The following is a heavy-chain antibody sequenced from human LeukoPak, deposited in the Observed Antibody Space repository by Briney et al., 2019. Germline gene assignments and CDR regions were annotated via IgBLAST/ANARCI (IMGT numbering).Heavy chain of an antibody. CDR1: EFTFSSYA. D-gene: IGHD3-3*01. V-gene: IGHV3-21*01. CDR2: ITSSGTYI. J-gene: IGHJ4*02. Sequence: GGSLRLSCAASEFTFSSYAMSWVRQAPGKGLEWVSSITSSGTYIYYVDSVKGRFTISRDNAKNSLYLHMNSLRAEDTAVYYCARDPAGGQYDFWSGFYRFDSWGQGTLVTVSS. CDR3: ARDPAGGQYDFWSGFYRFDS.